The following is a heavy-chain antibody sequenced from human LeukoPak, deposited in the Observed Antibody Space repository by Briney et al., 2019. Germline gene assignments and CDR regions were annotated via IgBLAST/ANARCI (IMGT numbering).Heavy chain of an antibody. CDR1: GFTVSNNY. CDR3: AKDPDAFDI. J-gene: IGHJ3*02. V-gene: IGHV3-9*01. Sequence: GGSLRLSCAASGFTVSNNYMSWVRQAPGKGLEWVSGISWNSGSIGYADSVKGRFTISRDNAKNSLYLQMNSLRAEDTALYYCAKDPDAFDIWGQGTMVTVSS. CDR2: ISWNSGSI.